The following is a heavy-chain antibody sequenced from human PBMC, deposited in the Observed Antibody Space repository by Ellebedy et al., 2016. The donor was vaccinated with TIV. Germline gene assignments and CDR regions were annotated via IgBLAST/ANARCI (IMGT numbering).Heavy chain of an antibody. J-gene: IGHJ6*02. CDR2: INPSGGST. CDR1: GYIFTDHH. D-gene: IGHD5-12*01. CDR3: ARPYSDYDFGIDV. Sequence: ASVKVSCKTSGYIFTDHHMHWVRQAPGQGLEWLGIINPSGGSTTYAQKFQGRITITSDMSTGTLYMELSSLRSEDTAVYYCARPYSDYDFGIDVWGQGTTVTVSS. V-gene: IGHV1-46*01.